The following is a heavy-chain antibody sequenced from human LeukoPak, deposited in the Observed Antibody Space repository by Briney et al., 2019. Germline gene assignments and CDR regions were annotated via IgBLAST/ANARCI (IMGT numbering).Heavy chain of an antibody. D-gene: IGHD3-9*01. CDR2: ISGNGANT. CDR1: GFAFRNYA. V-gene: IGHV3-64*01. J-gene: IGHJ4*02. Sequence: GGSLRLSCSASGFAFRNYAMHWVRQAPGKGLEYVSAISGNGANTYYANSVKGRFTISRDNSKNTLYLQMGSLRAEDMAVYYCTRVDWFKLDYWGQGILVTVSS. CDR3: TRVDWFKLDY.